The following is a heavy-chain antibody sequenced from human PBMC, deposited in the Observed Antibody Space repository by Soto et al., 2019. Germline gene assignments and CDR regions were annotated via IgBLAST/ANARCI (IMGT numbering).Heavy chain of an antibody. CDR3: ARDIRVYCSSNSCYKEQNYYYGMDV. CDR2: IYYSGST. D-gene: IGHD2-2*02. V-gene: IGHV4-31*03. J-gene: IGHJ6*02. CDR1: GGSISSGGYY. Sequence: SETLSLTCTVSGGSISSGGYYWSWIRQHPGKGLEWIGYIYYSGSTYYNPSLKSRVTISVDTSKNQFSLKLSSVTAADTAVYYCARDIRVYCSSNSCYKEQNYYYGMDVCGQGTTVTVYS.